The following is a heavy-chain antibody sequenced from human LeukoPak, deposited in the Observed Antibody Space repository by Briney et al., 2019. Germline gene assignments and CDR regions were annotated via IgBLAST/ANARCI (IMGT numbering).Heavy chain of an antibody. CDR1: GGSISNYY. CDR3: ARRVLMSATGVPDTWLDP. D-gene: IGHD2-8*01. J-gene: IGHJ5*02. V-gene: IGHV4-59*08. CDR2: VSYSGYT. Sequence: SETLSLTCTVSGGSISNYYWNWIRQPPGKGLEWIGYVSYSGYTNYNPSLKSRVTLSVDTSKNQFSLNLRSVTAADTAVYYCARRVLMSATGVPDTWLDPWGQGTLVSVSS.